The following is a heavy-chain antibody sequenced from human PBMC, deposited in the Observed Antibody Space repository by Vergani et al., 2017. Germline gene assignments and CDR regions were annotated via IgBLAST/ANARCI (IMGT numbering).Heavy chain of an antibody. Sequence: QVQLQESGPGLVKPSETLSLTCTVSGGSISSYYWSWIRQPPGKGLEWIGYIYYSGSTYYNPSLKSRVTISVDTSKNQFSLKLSSVTAADTAVYYCAREQVVVVPAAIHWRWFDPWGQGTLVTVSS. CDR1: GGSISSYY. J-gene: IGHJ5*02. D-gene: IGHD2-2*02. V-gene: IGHV4-59*06. CDR3: AREQVVVVPAAIHWRWFDP. CDR2: IYYSGST.